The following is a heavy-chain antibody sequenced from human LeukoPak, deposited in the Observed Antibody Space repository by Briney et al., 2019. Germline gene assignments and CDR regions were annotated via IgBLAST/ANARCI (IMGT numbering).Heavy chain of an antibody. Sequence: SETLSLTCTVSGGSISSYYWSWIRQPPGKGLEWIGYIYYSGSTNYNPSLKSRVTISVDTSKNQFSLKLSSVTAADTAVYYCARGRYYGSYFDYWGQGTLVTVSS. CDR3: ARGRYYGSYFDY. J-gene: IGHJ4*02. D-gene: IGHD3-10*01. CDR2: IYYSGST. V-gene: IGHV4-59*12. CDR1: GGSISSYY.